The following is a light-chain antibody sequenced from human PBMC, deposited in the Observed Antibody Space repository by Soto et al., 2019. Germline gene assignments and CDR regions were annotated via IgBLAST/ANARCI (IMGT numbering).Light chain of an antibody. J-gene: IGKJ4*01. Sequence: EVVMSQSPATLSVSPVECATLSCRASQGIGDTLAWYQHKPGQTPRLLIYDTSTRATGVPTRFSGSRSGAEFTLTINSLQSEDFAVYYCQPYNNWPLTFGGGTKVDIK. CDR1: QGIGDT. V-gene: IGKV3-15*01. CDR3: QPYNNWPLT. CDR2: DTS.